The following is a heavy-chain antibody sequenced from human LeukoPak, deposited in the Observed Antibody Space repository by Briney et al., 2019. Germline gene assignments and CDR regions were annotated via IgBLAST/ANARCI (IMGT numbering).Heavy chain of an antibody. CDR1: GYTFSRYY. Sequence: GASLKVSCKASGYTFSRYYIHWVRQAPGQGLEWMGWLSPKGGATKYAQKFQGRVTLTRDLSLSTAYLELNSLTFDDTAVYYCARVTYAGSYFPLPYWGQGALVTVSS. J-gene: IGHJ4*02. CDR3: ARVTYAGSYFPLPY. V-gene: IGHV1-2*02. CDR2: LSPKGGAT. D-gene: IGHD1-26*01.